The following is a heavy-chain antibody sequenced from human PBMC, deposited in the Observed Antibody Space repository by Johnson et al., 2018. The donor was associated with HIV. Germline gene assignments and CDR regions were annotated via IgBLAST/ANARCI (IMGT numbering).Heavy chain of an antibody. V-gene: IGHV3-11*04. CDR2: ISSSGSTI. D-gene: IGHD3-9*01. CDR1: GFTFSDYY. Sequence: QVQVVESGGGLVKSGGSLRLSCAASGFTFSDYYMSWIRQAPGKGLEWVSYISSSGSTIYYADSVKGRFTISRDNSKNTLYLQMNSLRAEDTAVYYCARGDYDILTGYAFDIWGQGTMVTVSS. CDR3: ARGDYDILTGYAFDI. J-gene: IGHJ3*02.